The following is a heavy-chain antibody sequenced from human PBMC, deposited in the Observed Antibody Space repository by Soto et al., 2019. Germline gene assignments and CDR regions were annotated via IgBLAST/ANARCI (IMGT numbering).Heavy chain of an antibody. CDR3: TTYDCRYYYGMDV. Sequence: GGSLRLSCTASGFTFGDYAMSWVRQAPGKGLEWVGFIRSKAYGGTTEYAASVKGRFTISRDDSKSIAYLQMNSLKTEDTAVYYCTTYDCRYYYGMDVWGQGTTVTVSS. J-gene: IGHJ6*02. V-gene: IGHV3-49*04. CDR2: IRSKAYGGTT. D-gene: IGHD2-21*02. CDR1: GFTFGDYA.